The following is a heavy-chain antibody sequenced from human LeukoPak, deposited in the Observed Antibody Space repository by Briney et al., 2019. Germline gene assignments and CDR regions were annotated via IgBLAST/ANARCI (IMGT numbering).Heavy chain of an antibody. Sequence: GASVKVSCKASGYTFTSYYMHWVRQAPGQGLEWMGIINPSGGSTSYAQKFQGRVTMTEDTSTDTAYMELSSLRSEDTAVYYCATDPPRPALYYYGMDVWGQGTTVTVSS. CDR2: INPSGGST. J-gene: IGHJ6*02. CDR1: GYTFTSYY. V-gene: IGHV1-46*01. CDR3: ATDPPRPALYYYGMDV. D-gene: IGHD2-2*01.